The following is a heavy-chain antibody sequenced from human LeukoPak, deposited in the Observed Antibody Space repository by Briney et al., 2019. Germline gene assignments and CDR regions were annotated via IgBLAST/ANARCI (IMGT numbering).Heavy chain of an antibody. V-gene: IGHV4-38-2*02. CDR3: ARDYGANYYYMDV. CDR1: GYSISSGYY. CDR2: IYHSGST. D-gene: IGHD4-17*01. J-gene: IGHJ6*03. Sequence: PSETLSLTCTVSGYSISSGYYWGWIRPPPGKGLEWIGSIYHSGSTYYNPSLKSRVTISVDTSKNQFSLKLSSVTAADTAVYYCARDYGANYYYMDVWGKGTTVTVSS.